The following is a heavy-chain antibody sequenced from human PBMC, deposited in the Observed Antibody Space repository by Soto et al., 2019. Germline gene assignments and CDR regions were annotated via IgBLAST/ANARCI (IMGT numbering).Heavy chain of an antibody. CDR3: ARGITMIVVGVFDY. CDR1: GFTFSSYS. V-gene: IGHV3-21*01. CDR2: ISSSSSYI. D-gene: IGHD3-22*01. J-gene: IGHJ4*02. Sequence: EVQLVESGGGLVKPGGSLRLSCAASGFTFSSYSMNWVRQAPGKGLEWVSSISSSSSYIYYADSVKGRFTISSDNAKNSLYLQMNSLRAEDTAVYYCARGITMIVVGVFDYWGQGTLVTVSS.